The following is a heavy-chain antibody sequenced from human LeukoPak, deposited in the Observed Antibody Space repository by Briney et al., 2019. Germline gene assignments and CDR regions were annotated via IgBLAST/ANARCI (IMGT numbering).Heavy chain of an antibody. D-gene: IGHD1-26*01. J-gene: IGHJ4*02. CDR1: GYTFTGYY. Sequence: GASVKVSCKASGYTFTGYYIHWVRQAPGQGLEWKGWINPHSGGTTYAQSFQGRVTMTRDTSISAAYMELSSLRSEDTAVYYCARARSYSGSYPFDYWGQGTLVTVSS. CDR3: ARARSYSGSYPFDY. V-gene: IGHV1-2*02. CDR2: INPHSGGT.